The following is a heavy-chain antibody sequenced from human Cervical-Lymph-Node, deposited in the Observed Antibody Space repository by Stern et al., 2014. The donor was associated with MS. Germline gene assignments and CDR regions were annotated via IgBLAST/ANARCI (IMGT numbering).Heavy chain of an antibody. D-gene: IGHD2/OR15-2a*01. CDR2: IYYSGST. Sequence: QLQLQESGPGLVKPSETLSLTCTVSGGSISSSSYYWGWIRQPPGKGLEWIGSIYYSGSTYCNPSLKRRVHISVDTSKNQVSMKLSSVTAADTAVYYCARHENFFFDYWGQGTLVTVSS. V-gene: IGHV4-39*01. CDR1: GGSISSSSYY. J-gene: IGHJ4*02. CDR3: ARHENFFFDY.